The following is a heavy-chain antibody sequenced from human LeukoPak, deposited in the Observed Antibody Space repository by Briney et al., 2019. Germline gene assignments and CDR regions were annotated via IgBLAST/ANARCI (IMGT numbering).Heavy chain of an antibody. D-gene: IGHD6-19*01. Sequence: SETLSLTCTVSGGSISSGSYYWSWIRQPAGKGLEWIGRIYTSGSTNYNPSLKSRVTISVDTSKNQFSLKLSSVTAADTAVYYCARLAGYSSGWYTNGDNWFDPWGQGTLVTVSS. CDR2: IYTSGST. CDR1: GGSISSGSYY. CDR3: ARLAGYSSGWYTNGDNWFDP. J-gene: IGHJ5*02. V-gene: IGHV4-61*02.